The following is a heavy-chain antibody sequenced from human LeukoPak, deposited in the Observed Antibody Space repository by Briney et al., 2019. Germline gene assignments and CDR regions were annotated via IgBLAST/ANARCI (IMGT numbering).Heavy chain of an antibody. J-gene: IGHJ4*02. CDR1: GYTFTNYD. Sequence: GASVKVSCKASGYTFTNYDINWVRQATGQALEWVGWMNPNSGGTNYAQKFQGWVTMTRDTSISTAYMELSRLRSDDTAVYYCARTEDYDILTGYYKGGYFDYWGQGTLVTVSS. CDR3: ARTEDYDILTGYYKGGYFDY. D-gene: IGHD3-9*01. CDR2: MNPNSGGT. V-gene: IGHV1-2*04.